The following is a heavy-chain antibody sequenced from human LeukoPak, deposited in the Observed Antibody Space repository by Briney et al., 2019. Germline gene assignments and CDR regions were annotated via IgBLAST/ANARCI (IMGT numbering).Heavy chain of an antibody. Sequence: SETLSLTCTVSGGSISSSSYYWGWIRQPPGKGLEWIGSIYYSGSTYYNPSLKSRVTISVDTSKNQFSLKLSSVTAADTAVYYCARSQILYDSSGYYYNWFDPWGQGTLVTVSS. J-gene: IGHJ5*02. D-gene: IGHD3-22*01. V-gene: IGHV4-39*01. CDR2: IYYSGST. CDR1: GGSISSSSYY. CDR3: ARSQILYDSSGYYYNWFDP.